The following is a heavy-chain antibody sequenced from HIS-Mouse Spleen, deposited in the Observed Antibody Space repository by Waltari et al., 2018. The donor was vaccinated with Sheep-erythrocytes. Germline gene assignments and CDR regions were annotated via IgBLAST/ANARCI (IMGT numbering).Heavy chain of an antibody. CDR2: IHYRGST. J-gene: IGHJ5*02. Sequence: QLQLQESGPGLVKPSETLSLTCTVSGGSISSSSYYWGWIRQPPGKGLEWIGSIHYRGSTYYNPTRRGRVTISVDTSKNQFSLKLSSVTAADTAVYYCAREINLNWNYWWFDPWGQGTLVTVSS. CDR1: GGSISSSSYY. V-gene: IGHV4-39*07. CDR3: AREINLNWNYWWFDP. D-gene: IGHD1-7*01.